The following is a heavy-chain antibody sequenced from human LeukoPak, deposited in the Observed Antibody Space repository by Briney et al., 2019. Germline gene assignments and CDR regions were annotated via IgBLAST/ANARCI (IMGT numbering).Heavy chain of an antibody. CDR1: GFTFSSYA. V-gene: IGHV3-23*01. Sequence: GGSLRLSCAASGFTFSSYAMSWVRQAPGKGLEWVSAISGSGGSTYYADSVKGRFTTSRDNSKNTLYLQMNSLRAEDTAVYYCAKARSPIAVAAGFDYWGQGTLVTVSS. CDR3: AKARSPIAVAAGFDY. CDR2: ISGSGGST. D-gene: IGHD6-19*01. J-gene: IGHJ4*02.